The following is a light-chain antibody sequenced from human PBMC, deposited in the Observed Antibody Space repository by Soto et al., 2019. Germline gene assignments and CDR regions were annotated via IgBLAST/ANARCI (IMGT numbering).Light chain of an antibody. V-gene: IGKV3-11*01. CDR3: QQRSNWPPSIT. CDR2: DAS. J-gene: IGKJ5*01. Sequence: EIVLTQSPATLSLSPGERANISCRASQSVTTYLACCQQKPGQAPSLLLYDASDRATGIPARFSGSGSGTDFTLTITSLEPEYFAVYYCQQRSNWPPSITFGQGTRLEIK. CDR1: QSVTTY.